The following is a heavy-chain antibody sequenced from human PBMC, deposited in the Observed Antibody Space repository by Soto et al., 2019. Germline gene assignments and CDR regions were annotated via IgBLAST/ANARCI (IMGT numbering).Heavy chain of an antibody. Sequence: SETLSLTCAVYGGSFSGYYWSWIRQSPGKGLEWIGEINHSGSTNYNPSLKSRVTISVDTSKNQFSLKLSSVTAADTAVYYCARGVDIVVVPAASGYGMDVWGQGTTVT. CDR3: ARGVDIVVVPAASGYGMDV. D-gene: IGHD2-2*03. CDR2: INHSGST. CDR1: GGSFSGYY. V-gene: IGHV4-34*01. J-gene: IGHJ6*02.